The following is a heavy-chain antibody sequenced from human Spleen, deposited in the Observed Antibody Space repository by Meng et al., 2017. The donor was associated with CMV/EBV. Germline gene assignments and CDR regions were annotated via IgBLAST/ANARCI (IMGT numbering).Heavy chain of an antibody. CDR1: GGSISSYY. CDR3: ARGGRGSGSYSYYFYYGMDV. D-gene: IGHD3-10*01. J-gene: IGHJ6*02. CDR2: ISHSDST. Sequence: SETLSLTCTVSGGSISSYYWSWIRQPPGKGLEWIAYISHSDSTNYNPSLKSRVTISVDPSKNQFSLRLSSVTAADTAVYYRARGGRGSGSYSYYFYYGMDVWGQGTTVTVSS. V-gene: IGHV4-59*01.